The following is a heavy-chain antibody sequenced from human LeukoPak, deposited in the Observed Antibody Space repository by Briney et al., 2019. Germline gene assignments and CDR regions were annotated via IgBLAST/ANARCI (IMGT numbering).Heavy chain of an antibody. CDR1: GYTFTSYY. J-gene: IGHJ4*02. CDR2: INPSGGST. D-gene: IGHD3-9*01. CDR3: ARDERYFDWLPSGYFDY. Sequence: ASVKVSCKASGYTFTSYYMHWVRQAPGQGLEWMGIINPSGGSTSYAQKFQGRVTMTRDTSTSTVYMELSSLRSEDTAVYYCARDERYFDWLPSGYFDYWGQGTLVTVSS. V-gene: IGHV1-46*01.